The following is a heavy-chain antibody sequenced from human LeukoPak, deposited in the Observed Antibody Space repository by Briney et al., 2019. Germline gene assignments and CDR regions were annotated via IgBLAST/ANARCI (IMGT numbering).Heavy chain of an antibody. CDR1: GGSISSGSYY. D-gene: IGHD3-22*01. Sequence: SQTLSLTCTVSGGSISSGSYYWSWIRQPAGKGLEWIGRIYTSGSTNYNPSLKSRVTTSVNTSNNQFFQMLSSLTAATTAYYYCARGKNGSGSRWGQEPWSPSPQ. CDR3: ARGKNGSGSR. CDR2: IYTSGST. V-gene: IGHV4-61*02. J-gene: IGHJ4*01.